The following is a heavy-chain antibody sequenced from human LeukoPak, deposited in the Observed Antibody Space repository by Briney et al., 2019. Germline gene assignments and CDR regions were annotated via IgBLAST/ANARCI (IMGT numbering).Heavy chain of an antibody. J-gene: IGHJ5*02. Sequence: TSETLSLTCTVSGGSISSYYWGWIRQPPGKGLEWIGSIYHSGSTYYNPSLKSRVTISVDTSKNQFSLKLSSVTAADTAVYYCAISSSWYWFDLWGQGTLVTVSS. CDR3: AISSSWYWFDL. CDR2: IYHSGST. D-gene: IGHD6-13*01. V-gene: IGHV4-38-2*02. CDR1: GGSISSYY.